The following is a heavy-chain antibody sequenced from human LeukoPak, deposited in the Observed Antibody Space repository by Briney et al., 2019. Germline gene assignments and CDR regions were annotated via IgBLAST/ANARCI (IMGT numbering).Heavy chain of an antibody. V-gene: IGHV3-23*01. J-gene: IGHJ6*02. CDR2: ISGSGANT. Sequence: GGSLRLSCAASGFTFNSYAMSWVRQAPGKGLEWVSGISGSGANTYYADSVKGRFTISRDNSKNTLYLQMNSLRAEDTAVYYCARDVPRGRGDYYYGMDVWGQGTTVTVSS. CDR3: ARDVPRGRGDYYYGMDV. D-gene: IGHD3-10*01. CDR1: GFTFNSYA.